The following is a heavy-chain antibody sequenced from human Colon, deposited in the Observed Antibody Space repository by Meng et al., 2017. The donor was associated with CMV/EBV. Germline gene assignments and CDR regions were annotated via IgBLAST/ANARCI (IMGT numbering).Heavy chain of an antibody. J-gene: IGHJ5*02. Sequence: ASVKVSCKASGYRFTSYGIDWVRQAPGQGLEWMGWISVYHGNTAYAHKFQDRVTMTTDTSTGTAYMELRRLTSDDTADYYCARDPGCDDPSCYGIGWDLWGQGTLVTVSS. CDR1: GYRFTSYG. CDR2: ISVYHGNT. V-gene: IGHV1-18*01. CDR3: ARDPGCDDPSCYGIGWDL. D-gene: IGHD2-2*01.